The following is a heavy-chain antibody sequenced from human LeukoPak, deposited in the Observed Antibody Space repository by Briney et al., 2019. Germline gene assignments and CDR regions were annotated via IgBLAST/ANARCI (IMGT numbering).Heavy chain of an antibody. V-gene: IGHV4-59*01. CDR3: ARGGVKTQLLWFGELLYGDGMDV. CDR1: GGSISSYY. Sequence: SETLSLTCTVSGGSISSYYWSWIRQPPGKGLEWIGYIYYSGSTNYNPSLKSRVTISVDTSKNQFSLKLSSVTAADTAVYYCARGGVKTQLLWFGELLYGDGMDVWGQGTTVTVSS. CDR2: IYYSGST. D-gene: IGHD3-10*01. J-gene: IGHJ6*02.